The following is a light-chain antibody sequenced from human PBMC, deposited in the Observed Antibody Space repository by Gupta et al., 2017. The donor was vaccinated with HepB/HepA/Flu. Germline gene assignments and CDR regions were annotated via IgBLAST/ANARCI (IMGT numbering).Light chain of an antibody. CDR2: GAS. Sequence: EIVLTQSPGTLSLSPGERATLSCRASQSVSSRDFAWYQQNPGQAPRLLPHGASNRATGIPDRFSGSQSGTEFTLTISRLEPEDFAVYYCQQYRATPWTFGQGTKVEVK. CDR1: QSVSSRD. J-gene: IGKJ1*01. CDR3: QQYRATPWT. V-gene: IGKV3-20*01.